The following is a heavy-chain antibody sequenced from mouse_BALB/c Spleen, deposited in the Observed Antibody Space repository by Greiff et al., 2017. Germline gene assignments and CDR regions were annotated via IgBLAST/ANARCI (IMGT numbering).Heavy chain of an antibody. J-gene: IGHJ4*01. V-gene: IGHV5-17*02. Sequence: DVMLVESGGGLVQPGGSRKLSCAASGFTFSSFGMHWVRQAPEKGLEWVAYISSGSSTIYYADTVKGRFTISGDNPKNTLFLQMTSLRSEDTAMYYCARATTVVATRYAMDYWGQGTSVTVSS. CDR2: ISSGSSTI. CDR1: GFTFSSFG. CDR3: ARATTVVATRYAMDY. D-gene: IGHD1-1*01.